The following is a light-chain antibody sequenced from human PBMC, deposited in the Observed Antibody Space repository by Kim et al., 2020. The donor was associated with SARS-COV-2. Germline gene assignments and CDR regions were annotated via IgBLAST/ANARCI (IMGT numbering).Light chain of an antibody. CDR1: QSVSSN. Sequence: EIVMTQSPATLSVSPGERATLSCRASQSVSSNLAWYQQKPGQAPRLLIYGASTRATGIPARFSGSGPGTEFTLTISSLQSEDFAVYYCQHYNNWPPDTFGQGTRLEIK. CDR2: GAS. V-gene: IGKV3-15*01. J-gene: IGKJ5*01. CDR3: QHYNNWPPDT.